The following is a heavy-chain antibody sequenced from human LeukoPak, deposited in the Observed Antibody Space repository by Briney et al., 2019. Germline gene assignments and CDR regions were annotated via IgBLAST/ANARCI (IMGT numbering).Heavy chain of an antibody. Sequence: GGSLRLSCAASGFTFSSYEMSWVRQAPGKGLEWVSYISSGSTIYDADSVKGRFTISRDNAKNSLYLQMNSLRAEDTAVYYCARESIAVAGAPFDYWGQGTLVTVSS. V-gene: IGHV3-48*03. CDR2: ISSGSTI. CDR3: ARESIAVAGAPFDY. J-gene: IGHJ4*02. CDR1: GFTFSSYE. D-gene: IGHD6-19*01.